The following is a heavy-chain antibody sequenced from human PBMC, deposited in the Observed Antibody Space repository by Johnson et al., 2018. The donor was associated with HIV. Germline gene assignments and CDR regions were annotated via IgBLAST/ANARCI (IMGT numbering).Heavy chain of an antibody. V-gene: IGHV3-30-3*01. CDR2: ISYDGSNK. Sequence: QVQLVESGGGVVQPGRSLRLSCAASGFTFSSYAVHWVRQAPGKGLEWVAVISYDGSNKYYADSVKGRFTISRDNSKNTLHLQMNSLRAEDTALYYCARDWAAVGRVGGMDAFGIWGQGTMVTVSS. CDR1: GFTFSSYA. CDR3: ARDWAAVGRVGGMDAFGI. D-gene: IGHD6-13*01. J-gene: IGHJ3*02.